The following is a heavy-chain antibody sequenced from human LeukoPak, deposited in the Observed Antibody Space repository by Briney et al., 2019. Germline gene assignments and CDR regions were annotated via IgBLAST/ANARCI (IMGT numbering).Heavy chain of an antibody. CDR2: IIPILGIA. CDR3: AAERLYGILDY. Sequence: SVKVSCKASGGTFSSYAISWVRQAPGQGLEWMGRIIPILGIANYAQKFQGRVTITADKSTSTAYMELSSLRSEDTAVYYCAAERLYGILDYWGQGTLVTVSS. J-gene: IGHJ4*02. V-gene: IGHV1-69*04. D-gene: IGHD6-25*01. CDR1: GGTFSSYA.